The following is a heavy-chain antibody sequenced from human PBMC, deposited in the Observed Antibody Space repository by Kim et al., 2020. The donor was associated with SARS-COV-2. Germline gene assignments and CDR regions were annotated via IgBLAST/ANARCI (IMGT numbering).Heavy chain of an antibody. CDR1: GFSFKTYG. D-gene: IGHD6-13*01. Sequence: GGSLRLACVASGFSFKTYGLHWVRQAPGKGLEWVAVIWNDGTDKYYAESVKGRFTISRDNSKNTLYLQMHSLRVEDTAVYYCTKGTGSSSWYISHWAQGT. CDR3: TKGTGSSSWYISH. V-gene: IGHV3-33*03. J-gene: IGHJ4*02. CDR2: IWNDGTDK.